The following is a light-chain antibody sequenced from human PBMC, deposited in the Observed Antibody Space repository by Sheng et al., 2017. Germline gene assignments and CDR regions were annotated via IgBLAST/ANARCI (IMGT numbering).Light chain of an antibody. J-gene: IGKJ4*01. Sequence: VLTQSPGTLSLSPGERATLSCRASQTVGHNYLAWHQQKPGQAPRLLIYDASNRATGIPARFSGSGSGTDFTLTISSLEPEDFAVYYCQQRSNWPLTFGGGTKVEIK. CDR1: QTVGHNY. CDR3: QQRSNWPLT. V-gene: IGKV3-11*01. CDR2: DAS.